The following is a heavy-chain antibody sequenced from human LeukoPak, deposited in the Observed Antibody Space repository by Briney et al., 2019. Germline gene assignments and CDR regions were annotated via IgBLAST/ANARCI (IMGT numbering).Heavy chain of an antibody. CDR1: GGSFSSYY. CDR3: ARGLVRKPYCSSTSCYPGGMDV. D-gene: IGHD2-2*01. V-gene: IGHV4-34*01. CDR2: INHSGST. Sequence: PSETLSLTCVVYGGSFSSYYWSWIRQPPGKGLEWIGEINHSGSTNYNPSLESRVTISVDTSKNQFSLKLSSVTAADTAVYYWARGLVRKPYCSSTSCYPGGMDVWGKGTTVTVSS. J-gene: IGHJ6*04.